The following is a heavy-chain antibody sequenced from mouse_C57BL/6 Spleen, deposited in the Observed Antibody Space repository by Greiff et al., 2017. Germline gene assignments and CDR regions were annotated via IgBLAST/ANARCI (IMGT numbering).Heavy chain of an antibody. V-gene: IGHV7-3*01. J-gene: IGHJ1*03. D-gene: IGHD1-1*01. Sequence: VKLVESGGGLVQPGGSLSLSCAASGFTFSDYYMTLVRQPPWKALEWLGFIRNKDNGDTTEYSASVKGQFTISRDNSQSILYLQMNALRAEDSATYYCARATVVAPWYFDDWGTGTTVTVSS. CDR1: GFTFSDYY. CDR2: IRNKDNGDTT. CDR3: ARATVVAPWYFDD.